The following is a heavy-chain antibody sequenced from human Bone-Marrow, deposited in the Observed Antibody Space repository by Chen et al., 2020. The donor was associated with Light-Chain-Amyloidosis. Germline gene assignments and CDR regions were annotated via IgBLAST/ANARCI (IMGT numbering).Heavy chain of an antibody. J-gene: IGHJ4*02. V-gene: IGHV4-39*01. CDR2: IYYSGST. CDR3: ARQYYDFWSGSYYFDY. CDR1: GGSISSSSYY. D-gene: IGHD3-3*01. Sequence: QLQLQESGPGLVKPSETLSPTCTVSGGSISSSSYYWGWIRQPPGKGLEWIGSIYYSGSTYSHPSHKGGVTISVDTSKNQFSLKLSSVTAADTAVYYCARQYYDFWSGSYYFDYWGQGTLVTVSS.